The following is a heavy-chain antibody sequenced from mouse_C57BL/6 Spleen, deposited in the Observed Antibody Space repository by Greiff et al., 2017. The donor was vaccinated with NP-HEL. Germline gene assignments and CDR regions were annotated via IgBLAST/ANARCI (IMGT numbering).Heavy chain of an antibody. CDR1: GYAFSSYW. Sequence: QVQLQQSGAELVKPGASVKISCKASGYAFSSYWMNWVKQRPGKGLEWIGQIYPGDGDTNYNGKFKGKATLTADKSSSAAYMQLSSMTSENSAVYFCARFYYYVFDYWGQGTTLTVSS. V-gene: IGHV1-80*01. D-gene: IGHD1-1*01. CDR3: ARFYYYVFDY. J-gene: IGHJ2*01. CDR2: IYPGDGDT.